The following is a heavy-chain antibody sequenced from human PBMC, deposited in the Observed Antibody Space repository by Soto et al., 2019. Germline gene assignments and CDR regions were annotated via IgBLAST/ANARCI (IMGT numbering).Heavy chain of an antibody. CDR1: GGTFSSYA. D-gene: IGHD6-19*01. V-gene: IGHV1-69*13. Sequence: PVKVSCKASGGTFSSYAISWVRQAPGQGLEWMGGIIPIFGTANYAQKFQGRVTITADESTSTAYMELSSLRSEDTAVYYCARGVGAVAGTGGGDYYYGMDVWGQGTTVTVSS. J-gene: IGHJ6*02. CDR2: IIPIFGTA. CDR3: ARGVGAVAGTGGGDYYYGMDV.